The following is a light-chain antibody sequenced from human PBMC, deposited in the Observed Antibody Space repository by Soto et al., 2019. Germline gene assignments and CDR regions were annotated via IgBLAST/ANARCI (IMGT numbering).Light chain of an antibody. CDR1: QSVSSK. CDR3: LQYNIWPPGT. J-gene: IGKJ1*01. CDR2: GAS. Sequence: EIVMTQSPATLSVSPGERATLSCRASQSVSSKLAWYQQRPGQAPRLLIYGASTRANGIPARFSGSGSGTEFSLTISSLQSEDFAVYYCLQYNIWPPGTFGQGTKVEIK. V-gene: IGKV3-15*01.